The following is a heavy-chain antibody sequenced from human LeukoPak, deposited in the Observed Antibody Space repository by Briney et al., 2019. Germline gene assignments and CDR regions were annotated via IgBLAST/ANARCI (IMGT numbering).Heavy chain of an antibody. CDR3: AGGPRLDSSGWYYGAFDI. CDR1: GYTFTVYY. D-gene: IGHD6-19*01. CDR2: INPNSGGT. V-gene: IGHV1-2*06. Sequence: ASVKVSCKASGYTFTVYYMHWVRQAPGQGLEWMGRINPNSGGTNYAQKFQGRVTMTRDTSISTAYMELSRLRSDDTAVYYCAGGPRLDSSGWYYGAFDIWGQGTMVTVSS. J-gene: IGHJ3*02.